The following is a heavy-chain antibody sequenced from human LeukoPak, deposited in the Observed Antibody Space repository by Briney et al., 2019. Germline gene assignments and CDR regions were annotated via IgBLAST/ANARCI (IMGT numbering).Heavy chain of an antibody. D-gene: IGHD5-12*01. J-gene: IGHJ3*02. Sequence: GASVKVSCKASGYTFTGYSMHWVRHAPGQGLEWMGDIYPNSSGTNNAQKFQGRVTIPRDTSIRTAYMELSRLRCDNTAVYYCASLVDIVATMVDDAFDIWGQGTMVTVSS. V-gene: IGHV1-2*02. CDR3: ASLVDIVATMVDDAFDI. CDR2: IYPNSSGT. CDR1: GYTFTGYS.